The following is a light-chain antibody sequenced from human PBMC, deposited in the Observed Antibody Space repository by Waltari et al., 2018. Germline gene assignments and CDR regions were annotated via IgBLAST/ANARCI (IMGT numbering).Light chain of an antibody. CDR1: QTISSW. V-gene: IGKV1-5*03. J-gene: IGKJ1*01. CDR2: KAS. Sequence: DIQMTQSPSTLSASLGDRVTITCRAIQTISSWLAWYQQKPGKAPKLLSYKASSVESGVPSRFSGRGSVTEFDLTSSSLQPDDFATYYCQQYNSYPGTFGQGTKVEIK. CDR3: QQYNSYPGT.